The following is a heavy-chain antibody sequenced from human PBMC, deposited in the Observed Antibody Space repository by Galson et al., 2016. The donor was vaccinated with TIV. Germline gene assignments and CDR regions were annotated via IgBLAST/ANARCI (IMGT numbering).Heavy chain of an antibody. D-gene: IGHD2-21*01. CDR1: GFIVSSNY. Sequence: SLRLSCAASGFIVSSNYMTWVRQAPGKGLEWVSLIYSGGSTSYADSVKDRFTISRDNSKNTVYLQMNRVRAEDTAIYYCARERRHCGNECYLYYYYGMDVWGQGTAVTVSS. CDR3: ARERRHCGNECYLYYYYGMDV. CDR2: IYSGGST. V-gene: IGHV3-66*02. J-gene: IGHJ6*02.